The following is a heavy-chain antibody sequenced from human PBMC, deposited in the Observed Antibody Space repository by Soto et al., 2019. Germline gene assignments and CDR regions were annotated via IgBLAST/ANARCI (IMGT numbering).Heavy chain of an antibody. D-gene: IGHD3-3*01. Sequence: QITLKESGPTLVKPTQTLTLTCTFSGFSLSTSGVGVSWIRQPPGKALEWLALIYWDDDKRYSPSLKSRLTITKDTSKNQVVLTMTTMDPVDTATYYCAHRRVSAPFDYWGQGSLVTVSS. CDR1: GFSLSTSGVG. CDR3: AHRRVSAPFDY. J-gene: IGHJ4*02. CDR2: IYWDDDK. V-gene: IGHV2-5*02.